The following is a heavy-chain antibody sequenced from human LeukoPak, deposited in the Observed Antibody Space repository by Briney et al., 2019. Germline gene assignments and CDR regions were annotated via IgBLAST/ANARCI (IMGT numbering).Heavy chain of an antibody. Sequence: PGGSLRLSCAASGFTFSSYAMGWVRQAPGKGLEWVSSITGSSGDNTYYADSVKGRFTISRDNSKNTLYLRMSSLRAEDTAVYYCAKSHIDSEWLYFDYWGRGTLVTVSS. CDR3: AKSHIDSEWLYFDY. D-gene: IGHD2-21*01. CDR2: ITGSSGDNT. CDR1: GFTFSSYA. J-gene: IGHJ4*02. V-gene: IGHV3-23*01.